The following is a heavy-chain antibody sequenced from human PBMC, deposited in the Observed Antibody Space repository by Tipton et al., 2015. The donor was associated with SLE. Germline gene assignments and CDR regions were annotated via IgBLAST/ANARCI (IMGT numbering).Heavy chain of an antibody. CDR2: INHRGST. CDR3: ARGRVGYSYGRHFDY. Sequence: TLSLTCADYGGSFSGYYWSWIRQPPGKGLEWIGEINHRGSTNYNPSLKSRVTISVDTSKNQFSLKLSSVTAADTAVYYCARGRVGYSYGRHFDYWGQGTLVTVSS. J-gene: IGHJ4*02. CDR1: GGSFSGYY. D-gene: IGHD5-18*01. V-gene: IGHV4-34*01.